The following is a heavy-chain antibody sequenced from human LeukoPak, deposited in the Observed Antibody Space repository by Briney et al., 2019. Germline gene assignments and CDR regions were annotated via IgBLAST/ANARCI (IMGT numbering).Heavy chain of an antibody. Sequence: GGSLRLTCAASGFTFSSYAMSWVRQAPGKGLEWVSAISGSGGSTYYADSVKGRFTISRDNSKNTLYLQMNSLRAEDTAVYYCAKYIVATRGLFHWGQGTLVTVSS. V-gene: IGHV3-23*01. CDR3: AKYIVATRGLFH. CDR2: ISGSGGST. J-gene: IGHJ4*02. D-gene: IGHD5-12*01. CDR1: GFTFSSYA.